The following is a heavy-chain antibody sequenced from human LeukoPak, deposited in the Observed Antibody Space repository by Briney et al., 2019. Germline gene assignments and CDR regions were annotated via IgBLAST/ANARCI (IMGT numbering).Heavy chain of an antibody. CDR3: ARVVGKQQLDY. D-gene: IGHD6-13*01. V-gene: IGHV4-31*03. Sequence: SETLSLTCTVSGGSISSGGYYWSWIRQHPGEGLEWIGYIYYSGSTYYNPSLKSRVTISVDTSKNQFSLKLSSVTAADTAVYYCARVVGKQQLDYWGQGTLVTVSS. CDR2: IYYSGST. CDR1: GGSISSGGYY. J-gene: IGHJ4*02.